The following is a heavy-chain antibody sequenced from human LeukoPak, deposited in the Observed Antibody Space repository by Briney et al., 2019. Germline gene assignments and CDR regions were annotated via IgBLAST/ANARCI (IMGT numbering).Heavy chain of an antibody. Sequence: SETLSLTCTASGYSISSGYYWGWIRQPPGKGLEWIGSIYHSGSTYYNPSLKSRVTISVDTSTNQFSLKLSSVTAADTAVYYCARDSLPYYDSSGYNWFDSWGQGTLVTVSS. J-gene: IGHJ5*01. CDR2: IYHSGST. D-gene: IGHD3-22*01. V-gene: IGHV4-38-2*02. CDR1: GYSISSGYY. CDR3: ARDSLPYYDSSGYNWFDS.